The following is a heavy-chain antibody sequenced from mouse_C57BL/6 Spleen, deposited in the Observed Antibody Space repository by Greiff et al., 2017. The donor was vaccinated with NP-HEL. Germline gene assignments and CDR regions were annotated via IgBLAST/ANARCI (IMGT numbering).Heavy chain of an antibody. CDR1: GYTFTSYW. CDR3: AREGITTVVATPWYFDV. Sequence: QVQLQQPGAELVRPGSSVKLSCKASGYTFTSYWMHWVKQRPIQGLEWIGNIDPSDSETHYNQKFKDKATLTVDKSSSTAYMQLSSLTSEDSAVYYCAREGITTVVATPWYFDVWGTGTTVTVSS. D-gene: IGHD1-1*01. CDR2: IDPSDSET. J-gene: IGHJ1*03. V-gene: IGHV1-52*01.